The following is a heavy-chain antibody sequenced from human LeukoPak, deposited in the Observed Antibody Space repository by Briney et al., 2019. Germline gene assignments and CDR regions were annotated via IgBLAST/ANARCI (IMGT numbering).Heavy chain of an antibody. D-gene: IGHD2-15*01. V-gene: IGHV3-21*01. CDR1: GFTFSSYS. J-gene: IGHJ4*02. Sequence: GGSLRLSCAASGFTFSSYSMNWVRQAPGKGLEWVSCISSSSSSIYYGDSVKGRFTISRDNAKNSLYPQMNSLRAEDTAVYYCARDQGTPGPSYFDSWGQGTLVTVPS. CDR2: ISSSSSSI. CDR3: ARDQGTPGPSYFDS.